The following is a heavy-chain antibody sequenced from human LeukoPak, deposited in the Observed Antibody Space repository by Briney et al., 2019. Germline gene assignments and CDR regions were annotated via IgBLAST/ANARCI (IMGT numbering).Heavy chain of an antibody. CDR2: IHYSGST. V-gene: IGHV4-59*01. CDR1: GGSISSYY. D-gene: IGHD1-1*01. CDR3: ARVSWFPGTSCYYMDV. Sequence: PSETLSLTCTVSGGSISSYYWSWIRQPPGKGLVWIGYIHYSGSTNYNPSLKSRVTISVDTSKNQFSLKLSSVTAADTAVYYCARVSWFPGTSCYYMDVWGKGTTVTVSS. J-gene: IGHJ6*03.